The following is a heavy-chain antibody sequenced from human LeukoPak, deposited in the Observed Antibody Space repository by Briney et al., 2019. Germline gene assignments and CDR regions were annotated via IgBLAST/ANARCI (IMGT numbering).Heavy chain of an antibody. CDR3: ARVQGGGSAYYYMDV. J-gene: IGHJ6*03. CDR1: GGSISSSSYY. D-gene: IGHD2-15*01. Sequence: PSETLSLTCTVSGGSISSSSYYWGWIRQPPGKGLEWIGNIYSSGSSSYNPSLKSRVTISVDTSKNQFSLKMRSVTAADTAVYYCARVQGGGSAYYYMDVWGKGTTVTVSS. CDR2: IYSSGSS. V-gene: IGHV4-39*07.